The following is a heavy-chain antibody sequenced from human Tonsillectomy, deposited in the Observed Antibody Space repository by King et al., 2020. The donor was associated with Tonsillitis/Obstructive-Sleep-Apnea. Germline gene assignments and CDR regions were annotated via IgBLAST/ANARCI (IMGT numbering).Heavy chain of an antibody. CDR3: ARWKEAPFYFVY. J-gene: IGHJ4*02. V-gene: IGHV1-46*01. D-gene: IGHD1-1*01. Sequence: VQLVESGAEVKKPGASVKVSCKASGYTFTSFYMHWVRQAPGQGLEWMGIINPSGGSTNYAQKFQGRVTMTRDTSTSTVYMELSSLRSEDTAVYYCARWKEAPFYFVYWGQGTLVTVSS. CDR1: GYTFTSFY. CDR2: INPSGGST.